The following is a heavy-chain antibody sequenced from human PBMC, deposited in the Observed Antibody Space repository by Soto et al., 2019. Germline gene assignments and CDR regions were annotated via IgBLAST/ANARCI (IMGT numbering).Heavy chain of an antibody. CDR1: GFTFSSDA. J-gene: IGHJ6*02. D-gene: IGHD2-21*01. CDR3: AKGGCYSPAACGMDV. CDR2: ISGSGGST. V-gene: IGHV3-23*01. Sequence: EVQLLESGGGLVQPGGSLRLSCAASGFTFSSDAMSWVRQAPGKGLEWVSAISGSGGSTYYADSVKGRFTISRDNSKNTLYLQMNSLRAEDTAVYYCAKGGCYSPAACGMDVWGQGTTVTVSS.